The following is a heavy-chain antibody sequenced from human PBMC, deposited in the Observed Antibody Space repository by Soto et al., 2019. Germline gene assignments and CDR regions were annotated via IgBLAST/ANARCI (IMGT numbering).Heavy chain of an antibody. CDR2: INAGNGNT. D-gene: IGHD6-19*01. V-gene: IGHV1-3*01. J-gene: IGHJ4*02. CDR3: ARAVAVPADFDY. CDR1: GYTFTGYA. Sequence: SVKVSCKASGYTFTGYAMHLGRLAPGQRLEWMGWINAGNGNTKYSQKFQGRVTITRDTSASAAYMELSSLSSEDTAVYYCARAVAVPADFDYWGQGTLVTVSS.